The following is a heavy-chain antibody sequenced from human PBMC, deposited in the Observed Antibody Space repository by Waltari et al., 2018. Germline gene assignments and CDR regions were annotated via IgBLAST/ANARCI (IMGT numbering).Heavy chain of an antibody. J-gene: IGHJ4*02. V-gene: IGHV1-2*06. CDR1: GYTFTGYD. CDR2: INPNSGDT. D-gene: IGHD4-17*01. CDR3: ARDLGSDYGNRDY. Sequence: QVHLVQSGAEVKKPGASVKVSGKASGYTFTGYDRQWVRRAPGQGLEWMGRINPNSGDTNYAQKFQGRVTLTRDTSINTAYMELSSLKSDDTAVYYCARDLGSDYGNRDYWGQGTLVTVPS.